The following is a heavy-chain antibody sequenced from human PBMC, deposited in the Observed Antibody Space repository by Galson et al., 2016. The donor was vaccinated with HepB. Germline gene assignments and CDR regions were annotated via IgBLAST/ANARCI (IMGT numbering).Heavy chain of an antibody. Sequence: SVKVSCKASGGTFNTYAMSWVRQAPGQGLEWMGGIIPIFGTPNYAQKFQGRVTIIADESTSTAYMELSSLRSEDTAAYYCARGPSGYSDGYGPLYHGMDVWGQGTTVTVSS. D-gene: IGHD5-18*01. J-gene: IGHJ6*02. CDR2: IIPIFGTP. V-gene: IGHV1-69*13. CDR3: ARGPSGYSDGYGPLYHGMDV. CDR1: GGTFNTYA.